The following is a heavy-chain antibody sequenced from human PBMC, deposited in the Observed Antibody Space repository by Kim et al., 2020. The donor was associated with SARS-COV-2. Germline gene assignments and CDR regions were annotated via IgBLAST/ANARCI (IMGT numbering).Heavy chain of an antibody. J-gene: IGHJ6*02. CDR2: ISYDGSNK. Sequence: GGSLRLSCAASGFTFSSYAMHWVRQAPGKGLEWVAVISYDGSNKYYADSVKGRFTISRDNSKNTPYLQMNSLRAEDTAVYYCARGLFGSYYYGMDVWGQG. D-gene: IGHD3-3*01. CDR3: ARGLFGSYYYGMDV. CDR1: GFTFSSYA. V-gene: IGHV3-30-3*01.